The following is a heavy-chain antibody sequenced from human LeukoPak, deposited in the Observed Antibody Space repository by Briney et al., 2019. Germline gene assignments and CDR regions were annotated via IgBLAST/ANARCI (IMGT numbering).Heavy chain of an antibody. J-gene: IGHJ4*02. CDR3: TRETYHYTSGN. D-gene: IGHD3-10*01. CDR2: IKQDGSEK. V-gene: IGHV3-7*03. Sequence: GGSLRLSCAASGFTFSSYWMSWVRQAPGKGLEWVANIKQDGSEKYYVDSVKGRFTISRDNAKNPLYLQMNSLRAADTAVYFCTRETYHYTSGNWGQGTLVTVSS. CDR1: GFTFSSYW.